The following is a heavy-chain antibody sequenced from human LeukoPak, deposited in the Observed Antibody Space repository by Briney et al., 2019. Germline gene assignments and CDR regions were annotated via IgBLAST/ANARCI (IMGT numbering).Heavy chain of an antibody. CDR2: TYYRSKWYN. J-gene: IGHJ4*02. V-gene: IGHV6-1*01. Sequence: SRTLSLTCGISGDSVSSNSGAWNWIRQSPSRGLEWLGRTYYRSKWYNDYAVSVKSRITINPDTSKNQFSLQLNSVTPEDTAVYYCARVHSGGYDDLDCWGQGTLVTVSS. CDR1: GDSVSSNSGA. D-gene: IGHD1-26*01. CDR3: ARVHSGGYDDLDC.